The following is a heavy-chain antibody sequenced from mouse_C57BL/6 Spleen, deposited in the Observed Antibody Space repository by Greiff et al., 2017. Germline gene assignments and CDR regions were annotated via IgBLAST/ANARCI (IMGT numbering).Heavy chain of an antibody. V-gene: IGHV1-52*01. CDR2: IDPSDSET. D-gene: IGHD1-1*01. CDR3: ARGGTTVVDWYFDV. Sequence: VKLQQPGAELVRPGSSVKLSCKASGYTFTSYWMHWVKQRPIQGLEWIGNIDPSDSETHYNQKFKDKATLTVDKSSSTAYMQLSSLTSEDSAVYYCARGGTTVVDWYFDVWGTGTTVTVSS. J-gene: IGHJ1*03. CDR1: GYTFTSYW.